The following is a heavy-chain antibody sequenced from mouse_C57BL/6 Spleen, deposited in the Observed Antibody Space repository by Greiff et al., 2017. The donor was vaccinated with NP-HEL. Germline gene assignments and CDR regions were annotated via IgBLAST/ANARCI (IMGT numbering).Heavy chain of an antibody. Sequence: VQLQQSGPELVKPGASVKMSCKASGYTFTDYNMHWVKQSHGKSLEWIGYINPNNGGTSYNPKFKGKATLTVNKSSSTAYMELRSLTSEDSAVYYRATPPYYYGSSSFAYWGQGTLVTVSA. V-gene: IGHV1-22*01. CDR3: ATPPYYYGSSSFAY. J-gene: IGHJ3*01. D-gene: IGHD1-1*01. CDR2: INPNNGGT. CDR1: GYTFTDYN.